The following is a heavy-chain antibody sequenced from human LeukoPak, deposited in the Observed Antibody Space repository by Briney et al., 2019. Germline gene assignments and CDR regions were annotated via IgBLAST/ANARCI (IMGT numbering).Heavy chain of an antibody. J-gene: IGHJ4*02. CDR1: GYTFTGYY. D-gene: IGHD7-27*01. CDR2: INPNSGGT. V-gene: IGHV1-2*02. CDR3: ARDFLQTGAPFDY. Sequence: GASVKVSCKASGYTFTGYYMHWVRQAPGQGLEWMGWINPNSGGTNYAQKFQGRVTMTRDTSISTAYMELSRLRSDDTAVYYCARDFLQTGAPFDYWGQGTLVTVSS.